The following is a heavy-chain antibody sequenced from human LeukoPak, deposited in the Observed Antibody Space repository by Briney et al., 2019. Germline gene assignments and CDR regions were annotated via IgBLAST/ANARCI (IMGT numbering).Heavy chain of an antibody. CDR3: ARGRNWQTFYHYCMDV. J-gene: IGHJ6*03. D-gene: IGHD1-14*01. CDR2: INHSGTT. CDR1: GGSFSGYY. Sequence: SETLSLTCGVSGGSFSGYYWTWIRQSPGKGLEWMGEINHSGTTIYNPSLKSRVSMPVDTSRNQISLKMTSVTAADTAVYYCARGRNWQTFYHYCMDVWGNGTTVTVSS. V-gene: IGHV4-34*01.